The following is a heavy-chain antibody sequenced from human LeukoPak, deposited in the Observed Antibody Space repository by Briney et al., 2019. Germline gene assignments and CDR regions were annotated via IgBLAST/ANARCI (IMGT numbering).Heavy chain of an antibody. D-gene: IGHD2-15*01. CDR2: ISNNGGYT. V-gene: IGHV3-23*01. CDR3: AKQLGYCSDGSCYFPY. CDR1: GFTFSSSA. Sequence: GGSLRLSCAASGFTFSSSAMSWVRQAPGKGLEWVSAISNNGGYTYYADSVQGRFTISRDNSKSTLCLQMSSLRAEDTAVYYCAKQLGYCSDGSCYFPYWGQGTLVTVSS. J-gene: IGHJ4*02.